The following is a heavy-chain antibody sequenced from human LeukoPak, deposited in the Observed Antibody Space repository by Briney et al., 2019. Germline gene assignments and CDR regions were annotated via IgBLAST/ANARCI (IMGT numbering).Heavy chain of an antibody. CDR1: GYSFASYW. Sequence: GESLKITCKGCGYSFASYWIGGVRQMPGKGLEWMGIIYPGDSDTRYSPSFQGQVTISADKSISTAYLQWSSLKASDTAMYYCARRYYVTPGYYCYIDVWGKGSTVTVSS. J-gene: IGHJ6*03. CDR3: ARRYYVTPGYYCYIDV. D-gene: IGHD3-10*02. V-gene: IGHV5-51*01. CDR2: IYPGDSDT.